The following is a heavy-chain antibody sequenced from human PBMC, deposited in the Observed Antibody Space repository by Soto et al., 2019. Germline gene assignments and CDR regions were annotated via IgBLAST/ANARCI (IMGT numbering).Heavy chain of an antibody. CDR3: ARRIGSVDYYDSSGYPYYFDY. V-gene: IGHV3-23*01. D-gene: IGHD3-22*01. CDR1: GFTVSSYA. Sequence: GGSLRLSCAASGFTVSSYAVSWVRQAPGKGLEWVSAISGSGDNTYYAVSVKGRFTISRDNSKDTLYLQMNSLRAEDTAMYYCARRIGSVDYYDSSGYPYYFDYWGQGTLVTVSS. CDR2: ISGSGDNT. J-gene: IGHJ4*02.